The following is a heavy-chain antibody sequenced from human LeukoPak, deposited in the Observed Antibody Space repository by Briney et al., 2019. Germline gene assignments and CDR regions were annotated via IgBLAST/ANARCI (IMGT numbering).Heavy chain of an antibody. D-gene: IGHD6-6*01. Sequence: ASVKVSCKASGYTYTSYYMHWVRQAPGQGLEWMGIINPTGGSTTYAQKFQGRVTMTRDTSTSTVYMELSSLRSDDTAVYYCARTAARRFDYWGQGTLVTVSS. CDR1: GYTYTSYY. J-gene: IGHJ4*02. CDR2: INPTGGST. CDR3: ARTAARRFDY. V-gene: IGHV1-46*01.